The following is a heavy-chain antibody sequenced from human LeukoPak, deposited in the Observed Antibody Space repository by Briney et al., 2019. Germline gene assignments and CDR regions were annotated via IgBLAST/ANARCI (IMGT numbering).Heavy chain of an antibody. CDR2: INPSGGST. V-gene: IGHV1-46*01. CDR1: GYTFTSYY. D-gene: IGHD3-16*01. Sequence: ASVKVSCKASGYTFTSYYMHWVRQAPGQGLEWMGIINPSGGSTSYAQKFQGRVTMTRDTSTSTVYMELSSLRSEDTAAYYCARAIGALNPFDYWGQGTLVTVSS. J-gene: IGHJ4*02. CDR3: ARAIGALNPFDY.